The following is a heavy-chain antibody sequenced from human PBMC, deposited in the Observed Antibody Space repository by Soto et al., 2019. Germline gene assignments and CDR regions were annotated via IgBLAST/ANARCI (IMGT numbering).Heavy chain of an antibody. Sequence: GASVTVSCKASGYTFANYAIHWVRQAPGQDVEWMGWINAGNGNTRNSQKFQGRVTFTRNTAATTAHMEVGSLRFEDAAVYDFSRDLTGRGLTNGHDVVDVWGQGTTVTVSS. D-gene: IGHD4-17*01. CDR3: SRDLTGRGLTNGHDVVDV. V-gene: IGHV1-3*01. CDR1: GYTFANYA. CDR2: INAGNGNT. J-gene: IGHJ6*02.